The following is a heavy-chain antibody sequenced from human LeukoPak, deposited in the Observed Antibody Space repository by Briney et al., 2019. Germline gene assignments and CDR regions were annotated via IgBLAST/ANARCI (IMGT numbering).Heavy chain of an antibody. CDR1: GFTFSNSA. Sequence: PGGSLRLSCAASGFTFSNSAMSWVRQGPGEGLEWVSGISGSGGDTYYADSVKGRLTISRDNSMNTLYVHMSSLRAEDTAVYFCAKAAVAGLFYYYGMDVWGQATAVTVSS. CDR3: AKAAVAGLFYYYGMDV. D-gene: IGHD6-19*01. CDR2: ISGSGGDT. J-gene: IGHJ6*02. V-gene: IGHV3-23*01.